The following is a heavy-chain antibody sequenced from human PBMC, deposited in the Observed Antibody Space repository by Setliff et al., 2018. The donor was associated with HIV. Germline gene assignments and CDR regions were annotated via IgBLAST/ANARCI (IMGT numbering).Heavy chain of an antibody. CDR3: VIGSAARPFDY. D-gene: IGHD6-6*01. V-gene: IGHV1-24*01. CDR2: LDPKDGKT. CDR1: GYTLTGLS. Sequence: ASVKVSCKVSGYTLTGLSRHWVRQAPGKGLEWMGGLDPKDGKTMYAQKFQGRVTMTEDTSTDTAHMELRSLRSEDTAVYYCVIGSAARPFDYWGQGTLVTVSS. J-gene: IGHJ4*02.